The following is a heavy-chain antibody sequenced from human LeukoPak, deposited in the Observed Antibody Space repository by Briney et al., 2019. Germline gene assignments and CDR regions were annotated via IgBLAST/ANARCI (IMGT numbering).Heavy chain of an antibody. CDR3: AKESPQFDY. Sequence: LSXXASGFTFSSYAMSWVRQAPGKGLEWISSISAGGAITHYADSMQGRFTISRDNSKNTLYLQMNSLRAEDTAVYYCAKESPQFDYWGQGTLVTVSS. V-gene: IGHV3-23*01. J-gene: IGHJ4*02. CDR1: GFTFSSYA. CDR2: ISAGGAIT.